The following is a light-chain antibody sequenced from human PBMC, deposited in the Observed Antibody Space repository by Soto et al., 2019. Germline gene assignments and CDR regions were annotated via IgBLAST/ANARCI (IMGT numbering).Light chain of an antibody. V-gene: IGLV2-23*01. CDR3: CSYAGSNTPYV. CDR1: RSDIGSYNL. Sequence: QSALTQPASVSGSPGQSITISCTGTRSDIGSYNLVSWYQQHPGKAPKLLIYAGTKRPSGVSDRFSGARSGSSASLTISGLQAEEEAEYYCCSYAGSNTPYVFGTGTKVTVL. CDR2: AGT. J-gene: IGLJ1*01.